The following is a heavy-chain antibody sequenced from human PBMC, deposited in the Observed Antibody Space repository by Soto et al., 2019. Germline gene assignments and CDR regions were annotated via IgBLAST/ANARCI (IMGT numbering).Heavy chain of an antibody. Sequence: EVQLVESGGGMVQPGGSLRVSCAASGFTLSSYSMHWVRQAPGKGLEWVSYVSGSGGTIYYADSVKGRFTISRDNANNSLSVQMNSLRDEDTAVYFCASETGLRSSGWSYYFDFWGQGTRVTVSS. D-gene: IGHD6-19*01. J-gene: IGHJ4*02. V-gene: IGHV3-48*02. CDR3: ASETGLRSSGWSYYFDF. CDR1: GFTLSSYS. CDR2: VSGSGGTI.